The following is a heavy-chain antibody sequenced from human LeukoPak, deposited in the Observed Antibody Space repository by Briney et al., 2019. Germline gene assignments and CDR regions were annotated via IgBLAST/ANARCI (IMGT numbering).Heavy chain of an antibody. Sequence: SETLSLTCAVYGESFSGYYWSWIRQPPGKGLEWIGEIDHSGSTYYNPSLKSRVTISVDTSKNQFSLKLSSVTAADTAVYYCARGRGKCSSTSCPHYYYMDVWGKGTTVTVSS. CDR1: GESFSGYY. CDR3: ARGRGKCSSTSCPHYYYMDV. V-gene: IGHV4-34*01. D-gene: IGHD2-2*01. CDR2: IDHSGST. J-gene: IGHJ6*03.